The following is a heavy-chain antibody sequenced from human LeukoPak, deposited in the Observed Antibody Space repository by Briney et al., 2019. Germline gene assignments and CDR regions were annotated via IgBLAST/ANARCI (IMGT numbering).Heavy chain of an antibody. V-gene: IGHV1-2*02. Sequence: ASVKVSCKASGYTFPVYYIHWVRQAPGQGPEWMGWINPNSGGTKYAEKFQGRVTMTRDTSISTAYMEVGRLTSDDTAVYYCARDDCSGGSCYRTWGQGTLVTVSS. D-gene: IGHD2-15*01. CDR2: INPNSGGT. CDR3: ARDDCSGGSCYRT. J-gene: IGHJ4*02. CDR1: GYTFPVYY.